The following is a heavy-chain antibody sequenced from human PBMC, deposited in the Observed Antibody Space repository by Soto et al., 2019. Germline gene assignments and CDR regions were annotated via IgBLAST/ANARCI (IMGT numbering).Heavy chain of an antibody. CDR3: AKVWRSVPGVDP. CDR1: GFTFSSYG. D-gene: IGHD3-16*01. Sequence: PGGSLRLSCAASGFTFSSYGMTWVRQAPGKGLEWVSIISGSGDSTYYADSVKGRFTISRDNSKNTLYLQMNSLRAEDTAIYYCAKVWRSVPGVDPWGQGTLVTVSS. V-gene: IGHV3-23*01. J-gene: IGHJ5*02. CDR2: ISGSGDST.